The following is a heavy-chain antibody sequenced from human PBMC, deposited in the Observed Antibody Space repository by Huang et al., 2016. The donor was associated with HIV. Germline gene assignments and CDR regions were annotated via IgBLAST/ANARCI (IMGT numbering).Heavy chain of an antibody. J-gene: IGHJ4*02. D-gene: IGHD5-12*01. CDR2: ISSSSSTI. V-gene: IGHV3-48*01. CDR3: ASSGYNVLDY. CDR1: GFTFSSYS. Sequence: EVQLVESGGGLVQPGGSLRLSCAASGFTFSSYSMNWVRQAPGKGLEWVSYISSSSSTIYDADSVKGRFTISRDNAKNSLYLQMNSLRAEDTAVYYCASSGYNVLDYWGQGTLVTVSS.